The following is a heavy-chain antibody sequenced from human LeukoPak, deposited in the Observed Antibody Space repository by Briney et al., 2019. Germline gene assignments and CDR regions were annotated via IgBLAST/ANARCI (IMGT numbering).Heavy chain of an antibody. CDR1: GFTFTSSA. V-gene: IGHV1-58*02. CDR3: AAARTIFGVVSAFDI. D-gene: IGHD3-3*01. J-gene: IGHJ3*02. Sequence: GASVKVSCKASGFTFTSSAMQWVRQARGQRLEWIGWIVVGSGNTNYAQKFQERVTITRDMSTSTAYMELSSLRSEDTAVYYCAAARTIFGVVSAFDIWGQGTMVTVSS. CDR2: IVVGSGNT.